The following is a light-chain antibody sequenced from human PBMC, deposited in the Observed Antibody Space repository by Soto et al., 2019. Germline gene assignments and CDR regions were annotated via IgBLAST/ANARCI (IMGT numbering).Light chain of an antibody. J-gene: IGKJ1*01. Sequence: ETVMTQSPATLPVSPGERATLSCRASQSVSTNLAWFQQKPGQGPRLLIYGASTRAAGIPARFSGSGSGTQFTLTISSLQSEDFAVYYCHQYNNWPETFGQGTKVAIK. CDR3: HQYNNWPET. V-gene: IGKV3-15*01. CDR1: QSVSTN. CDR2: GAS.